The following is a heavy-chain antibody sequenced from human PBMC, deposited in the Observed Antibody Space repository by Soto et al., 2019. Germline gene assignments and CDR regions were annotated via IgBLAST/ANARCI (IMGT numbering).Heavy chain of an antibody. J-gene: IGHJ4*02. Sequence: QEQLVQSGAEVKKPGSSVKVSCKASGGTFSSYVINWVRQAPGQGLEWMGGIIPVFDTANYAQKFKGRVTITPAESTSTAFAELSSLRSEGSALKLCPSALVGATTTARELWGQAAL. CDR2: IIPVFDTA. CDR3: PSALVGATTTAREL. D-gene: IGHD1-26*01. V-gene: IGHV1-69*01. CDR1: GGTFSSYV.